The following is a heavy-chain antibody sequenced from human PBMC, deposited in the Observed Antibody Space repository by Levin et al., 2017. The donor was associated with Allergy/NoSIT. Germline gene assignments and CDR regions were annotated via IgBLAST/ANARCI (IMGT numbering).Heavy chain of an antibody. Sequence: SQTLSLTCTVSGGSISSYYWSWIRQPAGKGLEWIGRIYTSGSTNYNPSLKSRVTMSVDTSKNQFSLKLSSVTAADTAVYYCARVHSNYVGYCYYGMDVWGQGTTVTVSS. J-gene: IGHJ6*02. V-gene: IGHV4-4*07. D-gene: IGHD4-11*01. CDR1: GGSISSYY. CDR2: IYTSGST. CDR3: ARVHSNYVGYCYYGMDV.